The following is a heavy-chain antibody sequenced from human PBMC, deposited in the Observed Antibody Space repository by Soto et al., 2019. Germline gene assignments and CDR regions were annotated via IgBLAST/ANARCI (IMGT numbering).Heavy chain of an antibody. Sequence: QVQLVQSGAGVKKPGSSVKVSCKASGGTFSSYAISWVRQAPGQGLEWMGGIIPIFGTANYAQKFQGRVTITADESTSTAYMELSSLRSEDTAVYYCARWYYWNEIGTLAYWGQGTLVTVSS. CDR1: GGTFSSYA. CDR2: IIPIFGTA. V-gene: IGHV1-69*12. D-gene: IGHD1-1*01. CDR3: ARWYYWNEIGTLAY. J-gene: IGHJ4*02.